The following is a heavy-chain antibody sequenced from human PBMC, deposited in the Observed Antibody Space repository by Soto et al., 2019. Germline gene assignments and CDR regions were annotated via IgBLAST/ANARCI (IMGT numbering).Heavy chain of an antibody. CDR3: ARGVTMYYYDSSGYLPDY. V-gene: IGHV1-8*01. Sequence: GASVKVSCKASGYTFTSYDINWVRQATGQGREWMGWMNPNSGNTGYAQKFQGRVTMTRNTSISTAYMELSSLRSEDTAVYYCARGVTMYYYDSSGYLPDYWGQGTLVTVSS. J-gene: IGHJ4*02. CDR2: MNPNSGNT. CDR1: GYTFTSYD. D-gene: IGHD3-22*01.